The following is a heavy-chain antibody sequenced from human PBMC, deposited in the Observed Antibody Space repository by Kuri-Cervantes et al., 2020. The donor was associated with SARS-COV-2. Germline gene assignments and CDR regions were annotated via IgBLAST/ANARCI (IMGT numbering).Heavy chain of an antibody. D-gene: IGHD2-15*01. CDR3: AKDQHGIVVVVAAIEY. CDR2: ISYDGSNK. V-gene: IGHV3-30*18. CDR1: GFTFTSYA. Sequence: GGSLRLSCAVSGFTFTSYAMHWVRQAPGKGLEWVALISYDGSNKFYADSVKGRFTISRDNPKNTLYLQMNSLRTEDTAVYYCAKDQHGIVVVVAAIEYWGQGTLVTVSS. J-gene: IGHJ4*02.